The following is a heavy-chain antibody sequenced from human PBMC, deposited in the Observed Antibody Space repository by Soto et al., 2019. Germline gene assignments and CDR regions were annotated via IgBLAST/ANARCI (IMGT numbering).Heavy chain of an antibody. CDR1: GFTFSSYA. D-gene: IGHD3-9*01. CDR2: ISGSGGST. V-gene: IGHV3-23*01. Sequence: GGSLRLSCAASGFTFSSYAMSWVRQAPGKGLEWVSAISGSGGSTYYADSVKGRFTISRDNSKNTPYLQMNSLRAEDTAVYYCAKGDHIFDWLLLTPLLPDYWGQGTLVTVSS. J-gene: IGHJ4*02. CDR3: AKGDHIFDWLLLTPLLPDY.